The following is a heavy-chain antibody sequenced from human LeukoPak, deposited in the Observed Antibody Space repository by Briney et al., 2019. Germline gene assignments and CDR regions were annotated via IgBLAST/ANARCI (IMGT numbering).Heavy chain of an antibody. J-gene: IGHJ4*02. CDR3: AKGDYYDSSGSIDY. CDR2: IWYDGSNK. Sequence: PGGSLRLSCAASGFTFSSYGMHWVRQAPGKGLEWVAVIWYDGSNKYYADSVKGRFTISRDNSKNTLYLQMNSLRAEDTAVYYCAKGDYYDSSGSIDYWGQGTLVTVSS. V-gene: IGHV3-33*06. CDR1: GFTFSSYG. D-gene: IGHD3-22*01.